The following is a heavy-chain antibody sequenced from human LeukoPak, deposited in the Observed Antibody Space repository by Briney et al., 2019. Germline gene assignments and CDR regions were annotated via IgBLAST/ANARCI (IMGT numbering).Heavy chain of an antibody. CDR2: ISSSSSYI. Sequence: GGSLRLSCSASGFTFSNFAMNWVRQAPGKGLEWVSSISSSSSYIYYADSVKGRFTISRDNAKNSLYLQMNSLRAEDTAVYYCARASPVSGGIHRYFDYWGQGTLVTVSS. D-gene: IGHD2-15*01. CDR3: ARASPVSGGIHRYFDY. V-gene: IGHV3-21*01. CDR1: GFTFSNFA. J-gene: IGHJ4*02.